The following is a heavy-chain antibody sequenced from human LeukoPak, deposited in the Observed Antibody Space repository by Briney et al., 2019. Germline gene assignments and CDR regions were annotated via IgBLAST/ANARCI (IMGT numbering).Heavy chain of an antibody. CDR1: GFTVRTSY. J-gene: IGHJ4*02. CDR2: IYSGGAT. CDR3: ARGGETATGPFNY. D-gene: IGHD5-24*01. V-gene: IGHV3-53*01. Sequence: GGSLRLSCAASGFTVRTSYMSWVRQAPGKGLEWVSVIYSGGATHYADSVKGRFTISRDNSKNTLYFQMNSLRVEDTAVYYCARGGETATGPFNYWGQGTLVPVSS.